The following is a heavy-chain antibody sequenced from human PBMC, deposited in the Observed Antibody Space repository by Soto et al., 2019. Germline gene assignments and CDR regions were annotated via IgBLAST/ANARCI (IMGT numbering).Heavy chain of an antibody. CDR2: IYYSGST. D-gene: IGHD3-10*01. CDR3: ASSDGSGSYDRYYYYYYYMDV. CDR1: GGSISIYY. Sequence: QVQLQESGPGRVKPSETLSLTCTVSGGSISIYYWSWIRQPPGKGLEWVGYIYYSGSTNYNPSLKSRVTISVDTSKNQFSLKLSSVTAADTAVYYCASSDGSGSYDRYYYYYYYMDVWGKGTTVTVS. J-gene: IGHJ6*03. V-gene: IGHV4-59*01.